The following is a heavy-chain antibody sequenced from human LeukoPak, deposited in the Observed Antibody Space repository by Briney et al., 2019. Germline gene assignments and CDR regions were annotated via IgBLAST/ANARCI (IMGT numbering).Heavy chain of an antibody. J-gene: IGHJ6*03. D-gene: IGHD2-2*01. CDR1: GFTFSTYS. CDR3: ATIRGEVPAPMPKESYYMDV. CDR2: ISSSSSYI. Sequence: GGSLRLSCTASGFTFSTYSMNWVRQAPGKGLEWVSSISSSSSYIYYADSVKGRFTISRDNAKNSLSLRMNSMRAEDTAIYYCATIRGEVPAPMPKESYYMDVWGTGTTVTVSS. V-gene: IGHV3-21*01.